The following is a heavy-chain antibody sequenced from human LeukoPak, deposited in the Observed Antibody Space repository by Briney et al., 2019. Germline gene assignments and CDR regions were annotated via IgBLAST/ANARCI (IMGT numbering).Heavy chain of an antibody. CDR2: INHSGST. J-gene: IGHJ4*02. D-gene: IGHD5-24*01. V-gene: IGHV4-34*01. CDR1: GFTFSSYA. CDR3: ARSLGWLQFGY. Sequence: GSLRLSCAASGFTFSSYAMSWVRQPPGKGLEWIGEINHSGSTNYNPSLKRRVTISVDTSKNQFSLKLSSVTAADTAVYYCARSLGWLQFGYWGQGTLVTVSS.